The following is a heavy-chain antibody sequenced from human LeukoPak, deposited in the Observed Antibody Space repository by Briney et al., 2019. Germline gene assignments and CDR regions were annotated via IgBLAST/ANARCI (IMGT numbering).Heavy chain of an antibody. CDR1: GFTFSNYW. CDR3: ARGGNPRFFDY. J-gene: IGHJ4*01. D-gene: IGHD4-23*01. Sequence: GGSLRLSCAASGFTFSNYWLNWVRQAPGKGLEWVANIKQDGSGKYYVDSVKGRFTISRDNAKNSLYLQMNSLTAEDTAVYYCARGGNPRFFDYWGQGTLVTVSS. V-gene: IGHV3-7*01. CDR2: IKQDGSGK.